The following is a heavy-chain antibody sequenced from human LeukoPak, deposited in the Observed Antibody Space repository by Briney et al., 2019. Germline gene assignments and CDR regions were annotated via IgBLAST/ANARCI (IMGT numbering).Heavy chain of an antibody. CDR2: INQDGSEE. J-gene: IGHJ6*02. V-gene: IGHV3-7*01. D-gene: IGHD3-10*01. Sequence: GGSLRLSCVASGFTFSSYWMSWVRQAPGKGLEWVANINQDGSEEYYVDSVKGRFTISRDNVKNSLYLQMNSLRAEDTAVYYCARDLRGYGMDVWGQGTTVTVSS. CDR3: ARDLRGYGMDV. CDR1: GFTFSSYW.